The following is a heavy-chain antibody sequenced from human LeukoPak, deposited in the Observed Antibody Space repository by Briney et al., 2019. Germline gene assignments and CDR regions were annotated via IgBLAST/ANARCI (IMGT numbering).Heavy chain of an antibody. D-gene: IGHD3-10*01. CDR2: LYSGSDT. Sequence: PGGSLRLSCAASGFTVSTKYMNWVRQAPGKGLECVSILYSGSDTYYADSVKGRFTISRDSSKNILPLQMNNLRAEDTAVYYCARVGDHFHWYLDLWGRGTLVTVSS. V-gene: IGHV3-53*01. CDR1: GFTVSTKY. J-gene: IGHJ2*01. CDR3: ARVGDHFHWYLDL.